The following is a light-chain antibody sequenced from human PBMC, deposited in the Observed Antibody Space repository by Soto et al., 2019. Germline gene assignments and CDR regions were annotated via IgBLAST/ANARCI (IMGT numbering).Light chain of an antibody. Sequence: IQMTPSPFSLSASVGDRVTITCRASQSISSYLNGYQQKPGKAPKLLIYAASSLQSGVPSRFSGSGSGTDYTLPISSLQPEDFATYYYQQSYSTPPITFGQGTRLEIK. V-gene: IGKV1-39*01. CDR2: AAS. CDR1: QSISSY. J-gene: IGKJ5*01. CDR3: QQSYSTPPIT.